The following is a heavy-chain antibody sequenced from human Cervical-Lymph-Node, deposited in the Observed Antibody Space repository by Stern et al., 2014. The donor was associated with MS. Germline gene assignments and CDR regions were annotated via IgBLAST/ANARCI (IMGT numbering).Heavy chain of an antibody. V-gene: IGHV1-18*04. J-gene: IGHJ4*02. CDR1: GYTFTSYG. Sequence: QMQLVQSGAEVKKPGASAKVSCKASGYTFTSYGISWVRQAPGQGLEWMGWISAYNGNTNYAQKLQGRVTMTTDTSTSTAYMELRSLRSDDTAVYYCARVTDYYDSSGYNIDYWGQGTLVTVSS. CDR2: ISAYNGNT. CDR3: ARVTDYYDSSGYNIDY. D-gene: IGHD3-22*01.